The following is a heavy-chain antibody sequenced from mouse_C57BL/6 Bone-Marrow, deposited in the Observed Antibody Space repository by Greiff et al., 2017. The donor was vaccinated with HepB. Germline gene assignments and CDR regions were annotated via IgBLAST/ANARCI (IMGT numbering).Heavy chain of an antibody. D-gene: IGHD1-1*01. CDR1: GYTFTSSW. CDR3: ASGTTVVAKYYFDY. Sequence: QVQLQQPGAELVKPGASVKLSCKASGYTFTSSWMNWVKQRPGKGLEWIGRIYPGDGDTNYNGKFKGKATLTADKSSSTAYMQLSSLTSEDSAVYFCASGTTVVAKYYFDYWGQGTTLTVSS. V-gene: IGHV1-82*01. CDR2: IYPGDGDT. J-gene: IGHJ2*01.